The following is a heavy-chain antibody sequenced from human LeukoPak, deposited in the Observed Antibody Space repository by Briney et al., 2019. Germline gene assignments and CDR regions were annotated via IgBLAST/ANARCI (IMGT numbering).Heavy chain of an antibody. CDR1: GFTFSSYA. V-gene: IGHV3-23*01. CDR2: ISGSGGST. CDR3: AKGVTVVVVAATGRFDY. J-gene: IGHJ4*02. D-gene: IGHD2-15*01. Sequence: RGGSLRLSCEASGFTFSSYAMSWVRQAPGKGLEWVSAISGSGGSTYYADSVKGRVTISRDNSKNTLYLQMNSLRAEDTAVYYCAKGVTVVVVAATGRFDYWGQGTLVPVSS.